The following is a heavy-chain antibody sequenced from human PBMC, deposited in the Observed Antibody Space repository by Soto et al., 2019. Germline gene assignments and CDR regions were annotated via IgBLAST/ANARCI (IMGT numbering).Heavy chain of an antibody. D-gene: IGHD3-10*01. Sequence: GASVKVSCKASGYTFTSYAMHWVRQAPGQRLEWMGWINAGNGDTKYSERFQDRVTITGDTSASTAYMQLSSLGSEDTAIYYCARVGSGESWGSYFEYWGQGTPVNV. J-gene: IGHJ4*02. CDR2: INAGNGDT. CDR1: GYTFTSYA. CDR3: ARVGSGESWGSYFEY. V-gene: IGHV1-3*01.